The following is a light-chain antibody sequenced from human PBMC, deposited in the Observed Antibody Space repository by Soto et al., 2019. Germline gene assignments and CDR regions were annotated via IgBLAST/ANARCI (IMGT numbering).Light chain of an antibody. CDR2: DTS. CDR3: HQRKSWPRT. Sequence: EIVLTQSPATLSSSPGGRATLSCMASQTVSNKLAWYQHKPGQAPRLLIYDTSNRAAGIPARFSGSGSGTDFTLTISSLEPEDFAVYYCHQRKSWPRTFGQGTKVDI. V-gene: IGKV3-11*01. J-gene: IGKJ1*01. CDR1: QTVSNK.